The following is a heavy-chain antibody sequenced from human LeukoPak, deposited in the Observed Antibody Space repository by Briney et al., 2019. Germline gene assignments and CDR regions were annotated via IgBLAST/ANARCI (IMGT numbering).Heavy chain of an antibody. V-gene: IGHV3-33*01. J-gene: IGHJ6*02. CDR3: ARDHSSSWYSQRFYYYYGMDV. CDR2: IWYDGSNK. D-gene: IGHD6-13*01. CDR1: GFTFSSYG. Sequence: PGRSLRLSCAASGFTFSSYGMHWVRQAPGKGLEWVAVIWYDGSNKYYADSVKGRFTISRDNFKNTLDLQMNSLRAEDTAVYYCARDHSSSWYSQRFYYYYGMDVWGQGTTVTVSS.